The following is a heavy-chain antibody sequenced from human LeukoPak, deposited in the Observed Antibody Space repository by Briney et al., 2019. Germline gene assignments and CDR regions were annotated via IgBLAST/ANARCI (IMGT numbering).Heavy chain of an antibody. CDR2: INHSGST. CDR1: DGCFGGYE. V-gene: IGHV4-34*01. CDR3: ARGSRYCSGGSCYKGYYMDV. Sequence: PSGSLSRNSAVYDGCFGGYECSSIRQPPGKGMEWIGEINHSGSTNYNPSLKSRVTISVDTSKNQFSLKLSSMTAADTAVYYCARGSRYCSGGSCYKGYYMDVWGKGTTVTVSS. D-gene: IGHD2-15*01. J-gene: IGHJ6*03.